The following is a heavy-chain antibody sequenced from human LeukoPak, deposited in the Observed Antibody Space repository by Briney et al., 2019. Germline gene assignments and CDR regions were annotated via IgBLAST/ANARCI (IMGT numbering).Heavy chain of an antibody. CDR2: IYYTGST. D-gene: IGHD7-27*01. CDR3: ASRKLGNDY. Sequence: SETLSLTCTVSGGSVSDYYWSWIRQSPGKGLEWIGYIYYTGSTSYNPSLRGRVTMSADTSKNQFSLKLSSVTAADTAVYYCASRKLGNDYWGQGALVTVSS. V-gene: IGHV4-59*02. CDR1: GGSVSDYY. J-gene: IGHJ4*02.